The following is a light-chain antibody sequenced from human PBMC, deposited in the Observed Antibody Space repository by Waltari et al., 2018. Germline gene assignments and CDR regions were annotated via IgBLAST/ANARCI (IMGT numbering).Light chain of an antibody. CDR2: GSS. V-gene: IGKV1-13*02. CDR1: QSIYSY. J-gene: IGKJ2*01. CDR3: LKYNSKPYT. Sequence: IQITQSPSSLSASVGDRITIPSSASQSIYSYFTWYQQIPSKPPQRLLSGSSIWEAGVPPRFSGGWSGTEVTFTSSRLQTEEFATYYCLKYNSKPYTSGQGTKVEIK.